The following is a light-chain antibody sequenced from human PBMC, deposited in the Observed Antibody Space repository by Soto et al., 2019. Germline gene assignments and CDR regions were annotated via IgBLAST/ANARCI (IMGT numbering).Light chain of an antibody. Sequence: QSALTQPASVSGSPGQSITISCVGTSSDIGDYNYVSWYQQHPGEVPKVIIYDVSNRPSGVSYRFSGTKSGNTASLTVSGLQAEDEADYYCCSYTRSGTLIFGTGTKVTVL. V-gene: IGLV2-14*01. CDR3: CSYTRSGTLI. J-gene: IGLJ1*01. CDR1: SSDIGDYNY. CDR2: DVS.